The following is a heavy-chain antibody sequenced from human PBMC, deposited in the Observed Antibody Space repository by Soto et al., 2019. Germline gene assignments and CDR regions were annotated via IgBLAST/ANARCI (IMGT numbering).Heavy chain of an antibody. V-gene: IGHV1-18*01. CDR1: GNTFASHG. J-gene: IGHJ4*02. Sequence: QVQLVQSRPEVKKPGASVKVSCKASGNTFASHGFSWVRQAPGQGLEWMGWISGFNGQTNYALKFQGRVTLTTDTSTSTAYMELRSLRSDDTAVYFCARVDPRGVAVVRDYWGQETLVTVSS. CDR2: ISGFNGQT. CDR3: ARVDPRGVAVVRDY. D-gene: IGHD3-10*01.